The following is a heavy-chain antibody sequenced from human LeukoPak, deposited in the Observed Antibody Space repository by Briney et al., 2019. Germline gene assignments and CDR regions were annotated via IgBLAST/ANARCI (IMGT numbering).Heavy chain of an antibody. CDR1: AYSISSGYD. Sequence: SESLSLTFTVSAYSISSGYDWGWIPQPPGTGLEWNGSIYHSGSTYYNPSLKSRVTISVDTYKNQCSLKLSSATAADTAVYYCARGTYYDSSGYFNDAFDIWGQGTMVTVSS. J-gene: IGHJ3*02. V-gene: IGHV4-38-2*02. CDR3: ARGTYYDSSGYFNDAFDI. CDR2: IYHSGST. D-gene: IGHD3-22*01.